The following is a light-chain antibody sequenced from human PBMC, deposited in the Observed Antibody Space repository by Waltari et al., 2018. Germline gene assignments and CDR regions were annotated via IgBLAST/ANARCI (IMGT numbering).Light chain of an antibody. CDR2: GVS. J-gene: IGKJ2*01. V-gene: IGKV3-15*01. CDR3: HQYDNWPQT. Sequence: EIVLLQSPATLSVSPGGRATLSCRASQSVSGNLAWYQQKPGQPPSLPVYGVSPRAIGVPARFSGSGSGTDFTLIISSLQSEDFADYYCHQYDNWPQTFGQGTKLETK. CDR1: QSVSGN.